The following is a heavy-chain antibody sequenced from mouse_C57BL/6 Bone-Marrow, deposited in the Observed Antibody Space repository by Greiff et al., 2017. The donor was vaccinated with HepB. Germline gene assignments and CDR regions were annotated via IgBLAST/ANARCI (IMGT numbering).Heavy chain of an antibody. D-gene: IGHD2-3*01. CDR3: ERVGIYDGYYGAMDY. CDR2: IYPGDGDT. J-gene: IGHJ4*01. V-gene: IGHV1-82*01. CDR1: GYAFSSSW. Sequence: QVQLQQSGPELVKPGASVKISCKASGYAFSSSWMNWVKQRPGKGLEWIGRIYPGDGDTNYNGKFKGKATLTADKSSSTAYMQLSSLTSEDSAVYFCERVGIYDGYYGAMDYWGQGTSVTVSS.